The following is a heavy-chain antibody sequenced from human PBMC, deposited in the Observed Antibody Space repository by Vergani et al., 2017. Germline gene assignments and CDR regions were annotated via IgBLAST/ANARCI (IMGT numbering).Heavy chain of an antibody. CDR1: GGSFSGYY. V-gene: IGHV4-34*01. D-gene: IGHD1-1*01. J-gene: IGHJ6*02. Sequence: QVQLQQWGAGLLKPSETLSLTCAVYGGSFSGYYWSWIRQPPGKGLEWIGSIYYSGSTYYNPSLKSRVTISVDTSKNQFSLKLSSVTAADTAVYYCARGVPGMDVWGQGTTVTVYS. CDR3: ARGVPGMDV. CDR2: IYYSGST.